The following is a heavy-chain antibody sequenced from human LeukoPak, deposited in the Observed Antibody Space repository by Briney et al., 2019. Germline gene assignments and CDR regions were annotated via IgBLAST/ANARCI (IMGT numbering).Heavy chain of an antibody. D-gene: IGHD2-2*01. CDR1: GGSISSYY. CDR2: IYYNGST. Sequence: PSETLSLTCTVSGGSISSYYWSWIRQPPGKGLEWVGYIYYNGSTNYNPSLKSRVTISVDTSKNQFSLKLSSVTAADTDVYYCARVEGYCSSTSCYELIDYWGQGTLVTVSS. J-gene: IGHJ4*02. CDR3: ARVEGYCSSTSCYELIDY. V-gene: IGHV4-59*01.